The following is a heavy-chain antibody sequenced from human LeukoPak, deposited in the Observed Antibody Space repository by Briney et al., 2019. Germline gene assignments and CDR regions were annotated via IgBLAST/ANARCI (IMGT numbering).Heavy chain of an antibody. J-gene: IGHJ6*03. Sequence: GGSLRLSCAASGFTVSSNYMSWVRQAPGKGLEWVSVIYSGGSTYYADSVEGRFTISRDNSKNTLYLQMNSLRAEDTAVYYCARDYYYDSSGYYYYYMDVWGKGTTVTVSS. V-gene: IGHV3-53*01. CDR2: IYSGGST. CDR3: ARDYYYDSSGYYYYYMDV. D-gene: IGHD3-22*01. CDR1: GFTVSSNY.